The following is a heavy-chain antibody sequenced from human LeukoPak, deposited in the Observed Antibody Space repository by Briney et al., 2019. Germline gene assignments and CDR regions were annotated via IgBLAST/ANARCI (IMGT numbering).Heavy chain of an antibody. CDR1: GFTFSAYA. V-gene: IGHV3-30-3*01. Sequence: PGGSLRLSCAASGFTFSAYAMHWVRQAPGKGLEWVSAISSDGSNEYYADSVKGRFTISSDNFQKMAYLQMNSLRAEDTAVYYCARDIPYCSGGSCYSHSPLDYWGQGTLVTVSS. CDR2: ISSDGSNE. J-gene: IGHJ4*02. D-gene: IGHD2-15*01. CDR3: ARDIPYCSGGSCYSHSPLDY.